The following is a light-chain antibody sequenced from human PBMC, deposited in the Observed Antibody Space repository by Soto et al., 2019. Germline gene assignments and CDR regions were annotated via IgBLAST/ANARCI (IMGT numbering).Light chain of an antibody. CDR2: LNSDGSH. CDR3: QTWGTGPWV. Sequence: QAVVTQSPSASASLGASVKLTCTLSSGHSSYAIAWHQQQPEKGPRYLMKLNSDGSHSKGDGIPDRFSGSSSGAERYLTISSFQSEDEADYYCQTWGTGPWVFGVGTQLTVL. V-gene: IGLV4-69*01. CDR1: SGHSSYA. J-gene: IGLJ3*02.